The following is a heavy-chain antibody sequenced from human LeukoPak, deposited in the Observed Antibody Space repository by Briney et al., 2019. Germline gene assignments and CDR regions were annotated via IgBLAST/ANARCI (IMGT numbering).Heavy chain of an antibody. CDR3: AKRYCSSTTCYDDRGAFDY. V-gene: IGHV4-38-2*02. CDR2: IYHSGST. CDR1: GYSISSGNY. D-gene: IGHD2-2*01. Sequence: SETLSLTCTVSGYSISSGNYWDWIRQPPGKGLEWIGSIYHSGSTYYNPSLKSRVTISVDTSKNQFSLKLSSVTATDTAVYYCAKRYCSSTTCYDDRGAFDYWGQGTLVTVSS. J-gene: IGHJ4*02.